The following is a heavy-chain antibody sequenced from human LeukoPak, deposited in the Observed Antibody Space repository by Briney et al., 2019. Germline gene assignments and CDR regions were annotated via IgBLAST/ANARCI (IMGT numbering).Heavy chain of an antibody. D-gene: IGHD5-12*01. CDR3: ARVLDHSGYDFQGY. Sequence: GGSLRLSCAASGFTFNSYSMNWVPQAPGKGLEWVPGITGSGSGGYTYYADSVKGRFTISRDNSQNTLYLQMNSLRAEDTALYYCARVLDHSGYDFQGYWGQGALVTVSS. V-gene: IGHV3-23*01. CDR1: GFTFNSYS. CDR2: ITGSGSGGYT. J-gene: IGHJ4*02.